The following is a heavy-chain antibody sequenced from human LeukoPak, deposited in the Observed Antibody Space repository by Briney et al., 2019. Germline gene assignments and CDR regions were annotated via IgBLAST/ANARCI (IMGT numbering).Heavy chain of an antibody. Sequence: GGSLRGSCAASGFTFSSHAMSWVRQAPGKGLEWVSAISGSGGSTYYADSVKGRFTISRDNSKNTLYLQMNSLRAEDTAVYYCASGSSSDRGFDYWGQGTLVTVSS. CDR1: GFTFSSHA. CDR3: ASGSSSDRGFDY. CDR2: ISGSGGST. V-gene: IGHV3-23*01. J-gene: IGHJ4*02. D-gene: IGHD6-6*01.